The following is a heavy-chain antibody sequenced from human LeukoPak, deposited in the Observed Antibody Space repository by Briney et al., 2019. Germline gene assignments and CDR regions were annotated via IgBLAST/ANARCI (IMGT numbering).Heavy chain of an antibody. D-gene: IGHD2-2*02. V-gene: IGHV1-18*01. CDR1: GYTFTNYG. CDR3: ARDGLSYTNPNNWFDP. CDR2: ISDYNGNT. J-gene: IGHJ5*02. Sequence: ASVKVSCKASGYTFTNYGISWVRQAPGQGLEWMGWISDYNGNTNYAQKLQGRVTMTTDTSTDTAYMELRSLRSDDTAVYYCARDGLSYTNPNNWFDPWGQGTLVTVSS.